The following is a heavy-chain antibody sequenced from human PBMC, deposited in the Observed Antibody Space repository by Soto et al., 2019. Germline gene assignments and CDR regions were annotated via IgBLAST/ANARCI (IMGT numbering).Heavy chain of an antibody. CDR3: ARDSGGLYDH. CDR2: IYYSGST. V-gene: IGHV4-59*01. J-gene: IGHJ4*01. D-gene: IGHD2-15*01. CDR1: GAPITINY. Sequence: SETLSLTCTVSGAPITINYWSWIRQPPGKGLEWIGYIYYSGSTTYNPSLKSRVTMSADTSKNQFSLKLNSVTAADTAVYYCARDSGGLYDHWGHGTMVTVYS.